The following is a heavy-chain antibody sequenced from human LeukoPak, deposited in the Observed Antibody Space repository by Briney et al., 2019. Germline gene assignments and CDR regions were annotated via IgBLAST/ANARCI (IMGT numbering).Heavy chain of an antibody. CDR2: IYYSGST. D-gene: IGHD5-24*01. J-gene: IGHJ3*02. V-gene: IGHV4-59*01. CDR3: AVGELPLGAFDI. Sequence: PSETLSLTCTVSGGSISSYYWSWIRQPPGKGLEWIGYIYYSGSTNYNPSLKSRVTISVDTSKNQFSLKLSSVTAADTAVYYCAVGELPLGAFDIWGQGTMVTVSS. CDR1: GGSISSYY.